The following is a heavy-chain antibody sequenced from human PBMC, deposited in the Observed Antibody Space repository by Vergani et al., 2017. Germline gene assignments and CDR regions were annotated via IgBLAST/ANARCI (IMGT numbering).Heavy chain of an antibody. Sequence: QVQLVESGGGVVQPGRSLRLSCAASGFTFSSYAMHWVRQAPGKGLEWVAVISYDGSNKYYADSVKGRFTISRDNSKNTLYLQMNSLRAEDTAVYYCARTANYDFWSRAHLGMDVWGQGTTVTVSS. CDR2: ISYDGSNK. D-gene: IGHD3-3*01. V-gene: IGHV3-30-3*01. J-gene: IGHJ6*02. CDR3: ARTANYDFWSRAHLGMDV. CDR1: GFTFSSYA.